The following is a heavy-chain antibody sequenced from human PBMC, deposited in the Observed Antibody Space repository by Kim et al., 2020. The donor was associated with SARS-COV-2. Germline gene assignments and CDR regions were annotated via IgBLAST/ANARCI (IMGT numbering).Heavy chain of an antibody. J-gene: IGHJ4*02. CDR2: INHSGST. D-gene: IGHD2-15*01. Sequence: SETLSLTCAVYGVSFSGYYWSWIRQPPGKGLEWIGEINHSGSTNYNPSLKSRVTISVDTSKNQFSLKLSSVTAADTAVYYCARGGRGSEIRYWGQGTLVTVSS. CDR1: GVSFSGYY. CDR3: ARGGRGSEIRY. V-gene: IGHV4-34*01.